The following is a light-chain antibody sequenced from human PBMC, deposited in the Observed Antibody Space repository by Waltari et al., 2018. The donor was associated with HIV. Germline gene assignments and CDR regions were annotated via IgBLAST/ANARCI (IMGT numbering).Light chain of an antibody. CDR3: CSYAGRTTLV. J-gene: IGLJ3*02. V-gene: IGLV2-23*02. Sequence: QSALTQPASVSGSPGQSITISCTGTNTDIGTYTLVSWYQQHPGKAPKLIIYEVTKRPSGVSNRFSAAKSGNTASLTISGLQADDEADYVCCSYAGRTTLVFGGGTTLTVL. CDR1: NTDIGTYTL. CDR2: EVT.